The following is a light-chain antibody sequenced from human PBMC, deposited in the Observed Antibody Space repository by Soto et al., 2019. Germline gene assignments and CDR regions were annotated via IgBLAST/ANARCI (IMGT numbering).Light chain of an antibody. CDR1: SSDVGDYNF. V-gene: IGLV2-14*01. CDR2: EVS. CDR3: SSYTNINTVI. J-gene: IGLJ2*01. Sequence: QSALTQPASVSGSPGQSITISCTGTSSDVGDYNFVSWYQQHPGKVPKLMIYEVSHWPSGVSNRFSGSKSGNTASLTISGLQAEDEADYYCSSYTNINTVIFGGGTQLTVL.